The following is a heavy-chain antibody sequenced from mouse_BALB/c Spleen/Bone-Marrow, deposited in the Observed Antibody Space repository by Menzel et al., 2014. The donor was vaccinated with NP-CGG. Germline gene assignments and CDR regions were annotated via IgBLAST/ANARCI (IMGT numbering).Heavy chain of an antibody. D-gene: IGHD2-14*01. J-gene: IGHJ3*01. CDR1: GYSFTNYL. V-gene: IGHV1-54*01. Sequence: QVQLQQSGAELVRPGTSVKVSCKASGYSFTNYLIEWVKQRPGQGLEWIGVINPGSGGTNYNEKFKGKATLTADKSSSTAYMQLSSLTSDDSEVYFGARGDYRYDGFAYWGQGTLVTVSA. CDR2: INPGSGGT. CDR3: ARGDYRYDGFAY.